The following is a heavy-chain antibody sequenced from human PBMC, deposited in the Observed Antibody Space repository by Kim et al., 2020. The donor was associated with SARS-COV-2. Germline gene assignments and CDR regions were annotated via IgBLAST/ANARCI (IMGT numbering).Heavy chain of an antibody. CDR2: INPNSGDT. D-gene: IGHD1-20*01. CDR1: GYSFTAYD. V-gene: IGHV1-2*06. Sequence: ASVKVSCRASGYSFTAYDIHWVRQAPGQGLEWMARINPNSGDTWYAQKFQGRVTMTRDTSISTAYMELTGLTSDDTAVYFCARRYTTAFYNLFEPWGQGT. CDR3: ARRYTTAFYNLFEP. J-gene: IGHJ5*02.